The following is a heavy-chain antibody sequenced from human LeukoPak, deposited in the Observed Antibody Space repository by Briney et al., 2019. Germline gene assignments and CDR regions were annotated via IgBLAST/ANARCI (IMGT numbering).Heavy chain of an antibody. Sequence: SVKVSCKASGGTFSSYAISWVRQAPGQGLEWMGGIIPIFGTANYAQKFQGRVTMTRDTSTSTVYMELSSLRSEDTAVYYCARENYSGHFDYWGQGTLVTVSS. CDR3: ARENYSGHFDY. CDR1: GGTFSSYA. D-gene: IGHD5-12*01. V-gene: IGHV1-69*05. CDR2: IIPIFGTA. J-gene: IGHJ4*02.